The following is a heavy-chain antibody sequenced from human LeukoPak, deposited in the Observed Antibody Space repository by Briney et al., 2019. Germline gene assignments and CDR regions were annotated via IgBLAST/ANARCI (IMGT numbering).Heavy chain of an antibody. CDR1: GGTFSSYA. V-gene: IGHV1-69*13. D-gene: IGHD2-2*01. J-gene: IGHJ4*02. CDR3: ARAGDYCSSTSCEDLFDY. CDR2: IIPIFGTA. Sequence: SVKVSCKASGGTFSSYAISWVRQAPGQGLEWMGGIIPIFGTANYAQKFQGRVTITADESTSTAYMELSSLRSEDTAVYYCARAGDYCSSTSCEDLFDYWGQGTLVTVSS.